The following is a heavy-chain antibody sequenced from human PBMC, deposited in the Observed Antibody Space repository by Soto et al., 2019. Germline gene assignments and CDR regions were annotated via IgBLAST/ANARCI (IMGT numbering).Heavy chain of an antibody. CDR2: IYWDDDK. CDR1: GFSLTTSGVG. D-gene: IGHD3-3*01. V-gene: IGHV2-5*02. J-gene: IGHJ4*02. CDR3: AHRVLRAVFGLVTPTAIYFDF. Sequence: QITLNASGPTVVKPTETLTLTCTFSGFSLTTSGVGVGWFRQSPGKAPEWLAFIYWDDDKPYSTSLKSRLTITKDTSKNQVVLTMANVDPADTATYYCAHRVLRAVFGLVTPTAIYFDFWGQGTPVVVSS.